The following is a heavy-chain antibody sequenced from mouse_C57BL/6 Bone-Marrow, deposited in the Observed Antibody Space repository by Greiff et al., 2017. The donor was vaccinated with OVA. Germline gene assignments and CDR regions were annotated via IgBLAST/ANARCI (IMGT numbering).Heavy chain of an antibody. CDR3: TSYSNFDY. CDR2: IDPENGDT. D-gene: IGHD2-5*01. J-gene: IGHJ2*01. CDR1: GFNIKDDY. V-gene: IGHV14-4*01. Sequence: DVKLVESGAELVRPGASVKLSCTASGFNIKDDYMHWVKQRPEQGLEWIGWIDPENGDTEYASKFQGKATITADTSSNTAYLQLSSLTAEDAAVYYCTSYSNFDYWGQGTTLTVSS.